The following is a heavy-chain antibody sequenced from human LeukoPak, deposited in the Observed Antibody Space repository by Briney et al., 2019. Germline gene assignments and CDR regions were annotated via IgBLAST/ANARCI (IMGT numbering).Heavy chain of an antibody. Sequence: GASVKVSCKGAGYNFDRYGVNWVRQAPGQGLEWVGWISTYNGNTFYAQKFEGRVSMTTDTSTNTVYMDLRSLRSDDTAVYYCARDLEHCRNIICSNSAYWGQGTLVTVSS. D-gene: IGHD2-2*01. V-gene: IGHV1-18*04. CDR3: ARDLEHCRNIICSNSAY. CDR1: GYNFDRYG. J-gene: IGHJ4*02. CDR2: ISTYNGNT.